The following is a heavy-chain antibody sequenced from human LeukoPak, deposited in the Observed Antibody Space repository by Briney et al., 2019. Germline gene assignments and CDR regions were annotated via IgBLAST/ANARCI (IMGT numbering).Heavy chain of an antibody. CDR1: GFTFSSYS. Sequence: PGGSLRLSCAASGFTFSSYSMNWVRQAPGKGLEWVSSISSSSSYIYYADSVKGRFTISRDNAKNSLYLQMNSLRAEDTAVYYCARDRGTGYGDCGTFDYWGQGTLVTVSS. D-gene: IGHD4-17*01. CDR2: ISSSSSYI. J-gene: IGHJ4*02. V-gene: IGHV3-21*01. CDR3: ARDRGTGYGDCGTFDY.